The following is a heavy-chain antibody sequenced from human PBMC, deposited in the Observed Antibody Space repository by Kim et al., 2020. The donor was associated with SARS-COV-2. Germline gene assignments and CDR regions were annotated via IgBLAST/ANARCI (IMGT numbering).Heavy chain of an antibody. J-gene: IGHJ4*02. D-gene: IGHD3-3*01. Sequence: SETLSLTCTVSGGSISSSSYYWGWIRQPPGKGLEWIGSIYYSGSTYYNPSLKSRVTISVDTSKNQFSLKLSSVTAADTAVYYCARPRTTIFGVAIEGDWGQGTLVTVSS. CDR2: IYYSGST. V-gene: IGHV4-39*01. CDR1: GGSISSSSYY. CDR3: ARPRTTIFGVAIEGD.